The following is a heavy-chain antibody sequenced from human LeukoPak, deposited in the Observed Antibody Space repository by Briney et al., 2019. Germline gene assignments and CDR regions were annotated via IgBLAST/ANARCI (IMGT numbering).Heavy chain of an antibody. Sequence: GGSLRLSCAASGFTVSSNYMSWVRQAPGKGLEWVSVIYSGGSTYYADSVKGRFTISRDNSKNTLYLQMNSLRAEDTAVYYCARANYGSGSYNYWGQGTLVTASS. D-gene: IGHD3-10*01. CDR2: IYSGGST. J-gene: IGHJ4*02. CDR1: GFTVSSNY. CDR3: ARANYGSGSYNY. V-gene: IGHV3-66*01.